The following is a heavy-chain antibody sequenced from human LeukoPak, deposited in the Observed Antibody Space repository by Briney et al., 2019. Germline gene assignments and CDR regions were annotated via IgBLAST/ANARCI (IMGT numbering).Heavy chain of an antibody. V-gene: IGHV4-61*02. CDR3: ARDGFRSMAAADHNWFGP. D-gene: IGHD6-13*01. CDR1: GGSISSGSYY. CDR2: IYTSGST. J-gene: IGHJ5*02. Sequence: SQTLSLTCTVSGGSISSGSYYWSWIRQPAGKGLEWIGRIYTSGSTNYNPSLKSRVTISVDTSKNQFSLKLSSVTAADTAVYYCARDGFRSMAAADHNWFGPWGQGTLVTVSS.